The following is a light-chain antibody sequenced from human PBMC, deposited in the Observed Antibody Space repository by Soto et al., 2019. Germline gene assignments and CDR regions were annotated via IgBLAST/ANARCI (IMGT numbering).Light chain of an antibody. V-gene: IGKV4-1*01. J-gene: IGKJ1*01. CDR3: QQYFNTPWT. CDR1: QSLFYSSNNKDY. CDR2: WAS. Sequence: DIVMTQSPDSLAVSLGERATINCKSSQSLFYSSNNKDYLAWYQQKPGQPPRLLIYWASTRESGVPERFSGXXXXXXXXXXXXXLQAEDVAVYYCQQYFNTPWTFGQGTKVEIK.